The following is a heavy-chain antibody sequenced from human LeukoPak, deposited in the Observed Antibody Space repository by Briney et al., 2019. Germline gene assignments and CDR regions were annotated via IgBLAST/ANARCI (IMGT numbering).Heavy chain of an antibody. CDR1: GFTFSSYW. J-gene: IGHJ4*02. V-gene: IGHV3-7*01. Sequence: AGGSLRLSCAASGFTFSSYWMSWVRQAPGKGLEWVANMKQDGSEKYYVDSVKGRFTISRDNAKNSLYLQMNSLRAEDTAVYYCARDPGSSGYYPYFDYWGQGTLVTVSS. CDR2: MKQDGSEK. CDR3: ARDPGSSGYYPYFDY. D-gene: IGHD3-22*01.